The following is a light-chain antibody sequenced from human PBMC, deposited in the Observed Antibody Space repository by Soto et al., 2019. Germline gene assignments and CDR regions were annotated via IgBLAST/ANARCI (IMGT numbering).Light chain of an antibody. CDR2: EVS. J-gene: IGLJ2*01. CDR1: SSDVGGYNY. CDR3: SSYTRSTTLVV. Sequence: SALTQPASVSGSPGQSITISCTGTSSDVGGYNYVSWYQQHPGKAPKLMIYEVSNRPSGVSNRFSGSKSGNTASLTISGLQAEDEADYYCSSYTRSTTLVVIGGGTKLTVL. V-gene: IGLV2-14*01.